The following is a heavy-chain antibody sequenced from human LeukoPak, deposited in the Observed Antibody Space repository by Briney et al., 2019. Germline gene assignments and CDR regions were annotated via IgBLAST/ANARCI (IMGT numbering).Heavy chain of an antibody. Sequence: PSETLSLTCTVSGGSIRSYYWSWIRQPPGKGLEWIGYIYYSGSTNYNPSLKSRVTISIDTSEKQFSLKLSSVTAADTALYYCARLEYSGSSYYFDYWGQGTLVTVSS. D-gene: IGHD6-6*01. CDR3: ARLEYSGSSYYFDY. CDR1: GGSIRSYY. J-gene: IGHJ4*02. CDR2: IYYSGST. V-gene: IGHV4-59*08.